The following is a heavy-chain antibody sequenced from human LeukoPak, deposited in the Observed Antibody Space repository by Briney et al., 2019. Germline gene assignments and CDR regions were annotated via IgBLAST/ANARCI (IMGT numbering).Heavy chain of an antibody. J-gene: IGHJ4*02. CDR2: INPSAGST. V-gene: IGHV1-46*01. Sequence: GASVKVSCRASGYTFTSHYMHWVRQGPGQGLEWMGIINPSAGSTSYPQKFQGRVTMTRDTSTSTVYMELSSLRSEDTAVHYCAAPGASGFVGNFWSGPLDFWGQGTLVTVSS. CDR3: AAPGASGFVGNFWSGPLDF. D-gene: IGHD3-3*01. CDR1: GYTFTSHY.